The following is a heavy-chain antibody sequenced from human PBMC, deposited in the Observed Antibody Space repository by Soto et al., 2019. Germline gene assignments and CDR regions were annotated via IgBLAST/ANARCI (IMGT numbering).Heavy chain of an antibody. D-gene: IGHD3-22*01. V-gene: IGHV5-10-1*01. CDR2: IDPSDSQT. CDR3: ARQIYDSDTGPHSQYYIHS. J-gene: IGHJ4*02. CDR1: GYSFAGYW. Sequence: GESLKISCKGSGYSFAGYWITWVRQKPGKGLEWMGRIDPSDSQTYYSPSFRGHVTISATKSITTVFLQWSSLRASDTAMYYCARQIYDSDTGPHSQYYIHSRGQGTPVTVSS.